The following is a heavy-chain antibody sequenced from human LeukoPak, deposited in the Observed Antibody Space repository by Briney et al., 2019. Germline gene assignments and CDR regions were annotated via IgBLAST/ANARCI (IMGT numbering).Heavy chain of an antibody. CDR3: TRHNGYCGGDCYPD. CDR1: GFTFSGSA. Sequence: GGSLRLSCAASGFTFSGSAMHWVRQASGKGQEWDGRIRSKANSYATAYAASVKGRFTISRDDSKNTAYLQMNSLKTEDTAVYYCTRHNGYCGGDCYPDWGQGTLVTVSS. CDR2: IRSKANSYAT. D-gene: IGHD2-21*02. J-gene: IGHJ4*02. V-gene: IGHV3-73*01.